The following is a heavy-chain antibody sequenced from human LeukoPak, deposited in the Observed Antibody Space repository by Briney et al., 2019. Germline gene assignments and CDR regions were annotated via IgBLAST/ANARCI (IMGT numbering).Heavy chain of an antibody. CDR3: ARLGDYDSGSGGY. D-gene: IGHD3-10*01. Sequence: SETLSLTCTVSGGSINSRSYYWGWIRQPPGKGLEWIGSIYYGGSTYYNPSLKSRVTILVDTSKNQFSLKLSSVTAADTAVYHCARLGDYDSGSGGYWGQGTLVTVSS. CDR2: IYYGGST. CDR1: GGSINSRSYY. V-gene: IGHV4-39*01. J-gene: IGHJ4*02.